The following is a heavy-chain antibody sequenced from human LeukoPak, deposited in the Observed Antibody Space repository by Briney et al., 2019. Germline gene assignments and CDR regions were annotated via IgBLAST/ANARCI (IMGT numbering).Heavy chain of an antibody. J-gene: IGHJ4*02. Sequence: GGSLRLSCAASGFIFGSYNMNWVRQAPGKGLEWVSSISSSSSYIYYTDSVKGRFTISRDNSKNTLYLQMNSLRAEDTAVYYCAKDVNYDFWSGYSDYWGQGTLVTVSS. D-gene: IGHD3-3*01. CDR3: AKDVNYDFWSGYSDY. CDR2: ISSSSSYI. CDR1: GFIFGSYN. V-gene: IGHV3-21*04.